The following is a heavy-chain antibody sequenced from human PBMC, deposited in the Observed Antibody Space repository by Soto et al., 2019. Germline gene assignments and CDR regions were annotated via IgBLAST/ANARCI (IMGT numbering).Heavy chain of an antibody. J-gene: IGHJ4*02. Sequence: PSETLSLTCNASGASISSSPYAWGWIRQSAGKGLEWIGTIDYGGTIYYNPSLKSRITISLDTSKNQISLRLSSVTAADTAVYYCARHVHNQGYEYYFASWGQGTLVTVS. CDR3: ARHVHNQGYEYYFAS. CDR2: IDYGGTI. CDR1: GASISSSPYA. V-gene: IGHV4-39*01. D-gene: IGHD3-3*01.